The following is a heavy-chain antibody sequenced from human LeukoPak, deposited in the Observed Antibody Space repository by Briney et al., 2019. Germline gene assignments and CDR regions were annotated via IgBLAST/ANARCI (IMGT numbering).Heavy chain of an antibody. CDR2: IYHSGST. Sequence: SETLSLTCTVSGYSISSGYYWGWIRQPPGKGLEWIGRIYHSGSTYYNPSLKSRVTISVDTSKNQFSLKLSSVTAADTAVYYCARGYAIDYWGQGTLVTVSS. CDR3: ARGYAIDY. CDR1: GYSISSGYY. D-gene: IGHD2-8*01. V-gene: IGHV4-38-2*02. J-gene: IGHJ4*02.